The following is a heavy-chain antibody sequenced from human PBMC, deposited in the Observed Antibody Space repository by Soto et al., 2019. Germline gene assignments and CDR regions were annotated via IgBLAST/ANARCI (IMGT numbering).Heavy chain of an antibody. Sequence: SSDTLSLTCTVSGGSISSYYWSWIRQPPGKGLEWIGYIYYSGSTNYNPSLKSRVTISVDTSKNQFSLKLSSVTAADTAVYYCARTDYYGSGSYYVQRSYYYYMDVWGKGTTVT. CDR1: GGSISSYY. D-gene: IGHD3-10*01. V-gene: IGHV4-59*08. CDR3: ARTDYYGSGSYYVQRSYYYYMDV. CDR2: IYYSGST. J-gene: IGHJ6*03.